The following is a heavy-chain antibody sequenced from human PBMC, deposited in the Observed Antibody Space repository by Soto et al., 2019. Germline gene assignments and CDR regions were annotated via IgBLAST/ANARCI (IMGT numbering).Heavy chain of an antibody. J-gene: IGHJ4*02. CDR3: ARGRGDIVGVPAAMPLDY. CDR2: INPSGGST. V-gene: IGHV1-46*03. Sequence: QVQLVQSGAEVKKPGASVKVSCKASGYTFTSYYMHWVRQAPGQGLEWMGIINPSGGSTSYAQKFQGRVTMTRDTSTSAVYMELSSLRSEDTAVYYCARGRGDIVGVPAAMPLDYWGQGTLVTVSS. CDR1: GYTFTSYY. D-gene: IGHD2-2*01.